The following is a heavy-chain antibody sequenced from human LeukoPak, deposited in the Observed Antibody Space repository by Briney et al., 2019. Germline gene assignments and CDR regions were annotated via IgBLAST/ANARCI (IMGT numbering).Heavy chain of an antibody. CDR3: ARGDFWSGYYID. D-gene: IGHD3-3*01. Sequence: GTSLRLSCAASGFTFSDYFMSWIRQAPGKGLEWISYISSNDTYTNYADSVKGRFTISRDNARNSLFLQMNSLRAEDTAVYYCARGDFWSGYYIDWGQGTLVTVSS. J-gene: IGHJ4*02. V-gene: IGHV3-11*06. CDR2: ISSNDTYT. CDR1: GFTFSDYF.